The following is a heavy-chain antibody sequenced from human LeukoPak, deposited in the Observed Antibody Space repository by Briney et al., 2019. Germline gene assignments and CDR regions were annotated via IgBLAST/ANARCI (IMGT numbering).Heavy chain of an antibody. J-gene: IGHJ5*02. CDR3: ARDLQDSNPGVWFDP. V-gene: IGHV4-30-4*01. CDR2: IYYSGST. Sequence: PSQTQSLTCTVSGGSISSGDYYWSWIRQPPGKGLEWIGYIYYSGSTYYNPSLKSRVTISVDTSKNQFSLKLSSVTAADTAVYYCARDLQDSNPGVWFDPWGQGTLVTVSS. D-gene: IGHD1-14*01. CDR1: GGSISSGDYY.